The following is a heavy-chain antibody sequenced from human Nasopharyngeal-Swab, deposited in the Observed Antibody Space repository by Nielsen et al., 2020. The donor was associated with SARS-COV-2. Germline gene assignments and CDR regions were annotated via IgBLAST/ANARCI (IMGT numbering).Heavy chain of an antibody. V-gene: IGHV3-30-3*01. CDR3: ARARTRLSRSIAAAGLDIFDI. D-gene: IGHD6-13*01. J-gene: IGHJ3*02. CDR2: MSYDGSNK. CDR1: GSTFSSYA. Sequence: GGSLRLSCAASGSTFSSYAMHWVRQAPGKGLEWVAFMSYDGSNKYYADSVKGRFTISRDNSNNTLYLQMSSLRPEDTAVYFCARARTRLSRSIAAAGLDIFDIWGQGTMVTVSS.